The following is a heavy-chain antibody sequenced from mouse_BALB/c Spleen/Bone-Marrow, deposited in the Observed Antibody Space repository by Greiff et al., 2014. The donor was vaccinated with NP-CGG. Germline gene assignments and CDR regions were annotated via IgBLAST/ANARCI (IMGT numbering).Heavy chain of an antibody. D-gene: IGHD2-2*01. CDR1: GYIFTSYW. Sequence: VKLMESGAELVRPGASVKLSCKTSGYIFTSYWIHWVKQRSGQGLEWIARIYPGSGSTYYNEKFEGKAALTADKSSSTAYMQLSSLKSEDSAVYFCASGVTTGWFVYWGQGTLVTVSA. CDR3: ASGVTTGWFVY. V-gene: IGHV1-76*01. CDR2: IYPGSGST. J-gene: IGHJ3*01.